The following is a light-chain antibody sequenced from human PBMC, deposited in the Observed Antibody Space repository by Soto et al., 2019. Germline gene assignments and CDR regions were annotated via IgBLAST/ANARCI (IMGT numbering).Light chain of an antibody. CDR1: QSISSW. V-gene: IGKV1-5*01. Sequence: DIQMTQSPSTLSASVGDRVTITCRASQSISSWLAWYQQKPGKAPKLLIYDASSLGSGVPSRFSGSGSGTEFTLTISSLQPDDFATYYCKQYNSYSIPFGQGTRLEIK. CDR2: DAS. J-gene: IGKJ5*01. CDR3: KQYNSYSIP.